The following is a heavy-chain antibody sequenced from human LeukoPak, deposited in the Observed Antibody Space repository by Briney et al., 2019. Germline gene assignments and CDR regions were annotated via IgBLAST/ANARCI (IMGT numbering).Heavy chain of an antibody. V-gene: IGHV4-39*01. CDR3: ARHAHYSYYMDV. Sequence: SETLSLTCTVSGGSITSSSYYWGWIRRPPGKGLEWIGSIYYSGSTYYNPSLKSRLTISVDTSKNQFSLNLSSVTAADTAVYYCARHAHYSYYMDVWGKGTTVTVSS. CDR1: GGSITSSSYY. CDR2: IYYSGST. J-gene: IGHJ6*03.